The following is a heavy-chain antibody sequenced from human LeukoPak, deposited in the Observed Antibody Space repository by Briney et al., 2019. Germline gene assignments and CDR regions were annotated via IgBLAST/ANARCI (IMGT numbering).Heavy chain of an antibody. CDR1: GGSISSSNW. Sequence: PSGTLSLTCAVSGGSISSSNWWSWVRQPPGKGLEWIGEIYHSGSTNYNPSLKSRVTISVDKSKNQFSLKLSSVTAADTAVYYCARGISGYSYGFSQTYYYYYYMDVWGKGTTVTVSS. CDR2: IYHSGST. J-gene: IGHJ6*03. V-gene: IGHV4-4*02. CDR3: ARGISGYSYGFSQTYYYYYYMDV. D-gene: IGHD5-18*01.